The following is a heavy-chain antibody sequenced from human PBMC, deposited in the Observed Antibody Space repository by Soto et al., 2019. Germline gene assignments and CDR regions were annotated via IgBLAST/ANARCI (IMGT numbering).Heavy chain of an antibody. D-gene: IGHD3-16*01. Sequence: QVQLQESGPGLVKPSETLSLTCTVSGGTISSDYWSWIRQPPGKTLEWIGYIHYTGSTNYNPSLKSRVTMSVDTSKNQLSLNLNSVTAADTAVYYCARYEQYYQHWGQGTLVTVSS. CDR3: ARYEQYYQH. V-gene: IGHV4-59*08. CDR1: GGTISSDY. CDR2: IHYTGST. J-gene: IGHJ1*01.